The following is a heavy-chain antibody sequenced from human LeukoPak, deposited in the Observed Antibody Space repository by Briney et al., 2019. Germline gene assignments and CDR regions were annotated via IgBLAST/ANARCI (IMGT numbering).Heavy chain of an antibody. CDR3: ARDLNY. CDR2: TESGGNT. V-gene: IGHV3-53*01. D-gene: IGHD3-9*01. J-gene: IGHJ4*02. CDR1: GFTFRSYT. Sequence: GGSVRLSRVASGFTFRSYTMKWVRQAPGKGLEWVSVTESGGNTDSADSVKGRFTISRDKSKNTLYHQMNRLRAEDTAVYYCARDLNYWGQGILVTVSS.